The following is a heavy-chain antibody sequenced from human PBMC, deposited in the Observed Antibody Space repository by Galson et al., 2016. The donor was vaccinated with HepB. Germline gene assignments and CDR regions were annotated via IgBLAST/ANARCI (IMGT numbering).Heavy chain of an antibody. J-gene: IGHJ4*02. V-gene: IGHV3-7*03. CDR3: TRDGTLRPLGY. CDR1: GFTFSRRW. D-gene: IGHD3-22*01. CDR2: ISEGGSTT. Sequence: SLRLSCAASGFTFSRRWMSWVRQSPGKGLEWLAYISEGGSTTSYVDSVKGRFTISRDDAKNSVYLQMSGLRAEDTALYYCTRDGTLRPLGYWGQGTLVTVSS.